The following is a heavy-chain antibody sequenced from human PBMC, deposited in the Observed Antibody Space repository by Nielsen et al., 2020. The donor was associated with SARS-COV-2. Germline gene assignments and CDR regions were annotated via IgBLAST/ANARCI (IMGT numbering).Heavy chain of an antibody. Sequence: ASVKVSCKVSGYTLTELSMHWVRQAPGKGLEWMGGFDPEDGETIYAQKLQGRVTMTTDTSTSTAYMELRSLRSDDTAVYYCARGEESKYYYGMDVWGQGTTVTVSS. CDR3: ARGEESKYYYGMDV. CDR2: FDPEDGET. D-gene: IGHD3-10*01. V-gene: IGHV1-24*01. CDR1: GYTLTELS. J-gene: IGHJ6*02.